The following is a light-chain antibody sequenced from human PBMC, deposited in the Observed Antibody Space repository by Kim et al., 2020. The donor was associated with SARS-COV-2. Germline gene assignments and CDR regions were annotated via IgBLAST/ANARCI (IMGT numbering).Light chain of an antibody. J-gene: IGKJ3*01. CDR1: QSISSH. CDR2: AAS. Sequence: DIQMTQSPSSLSASVGDRVTITCRTTQSISSHLNWYQQKPGRAPKLLISAASTLQGGVPSRFSGSGSETDFTLTIRSLQPEDFATYFFQQSYITPFTFGPGTKVDIK. CDR3: QQSYITPFT. V-gene: IGKV1-39*01.